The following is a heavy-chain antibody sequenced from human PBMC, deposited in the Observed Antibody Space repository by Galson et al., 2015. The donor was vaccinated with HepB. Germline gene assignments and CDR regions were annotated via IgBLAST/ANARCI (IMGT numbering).Heavy chain of an antibody. CDR1: GFTFSSYA. Sequence: SLRLSCAASGFTFSSYAMGWVRQAPGKGLEWVSVIYSGGSTYYADSVKGRFTISRHNSKNTLYLQMNSLRAEDTAVYYCARDRSGNFDYWGQGTLVTVSS. CDR2: IYSGGST. D-gene: IGHD3-10*01. J-gene: IGHJ4*02. CDR3: ARDRSGNFDY. V-gene: IGHV3-53*04.